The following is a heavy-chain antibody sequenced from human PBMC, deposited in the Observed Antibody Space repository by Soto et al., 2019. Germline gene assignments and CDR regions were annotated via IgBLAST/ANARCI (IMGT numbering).Heavy chain of an antibody. J-gene: IGHJ6*02. CDR1: GFTFSAYA. D-gene: IGHD2-15*01. CDR3: ARDWDIVILSVPIPNYNYGMDV. Sequence: GSLRLSCEGSGFTFSAYAMNGVRQAPGKGLEWVSYISSRSDTLYYADSVKGRFTISRDNAKNSVYLQVNNLRDEDTAVYYCARDWDIVILSVPIPNYNYGMDVWGQGTTVTV. CDR2: ISSRSDTL. V-gene: IGHV3-48*02.